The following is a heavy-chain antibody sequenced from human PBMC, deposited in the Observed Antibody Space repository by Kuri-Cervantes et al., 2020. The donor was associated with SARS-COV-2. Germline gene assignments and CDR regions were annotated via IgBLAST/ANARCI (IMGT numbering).Heavy chain of an antibody. V-gene: IGHV3-21*04. CDR2: NSSSSSYI. CDR3: ARGGGLDV. CDR1: GFTFSSYS. Sequence: GESLKISCAASGFTFSSYSMNWVRQAPGKGLEWVSSNSSSSSYIYYADSVKGRFTISRDNAKNSLYLQMNSLRSEDTAVYYCARGGGLDVWGKGTTVTVSS. J-gene: IGHJ6*04. D-gene: IGHD3-16*01.